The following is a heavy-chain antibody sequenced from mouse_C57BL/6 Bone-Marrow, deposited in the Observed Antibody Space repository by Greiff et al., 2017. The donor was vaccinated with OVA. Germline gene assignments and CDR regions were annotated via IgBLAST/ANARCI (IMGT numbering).Heavy chain of an antibody. CDR2: IWRGGST. J-gene: IGHJ4*01. D-gene: IGHD4-1*01. V-gene: IGHV2-5*01. CDR3: AKNWEDYYAMDY. Sequence: VQLQESGPGLVQPSQSLSITCTVSGFSLTSYGVHWVRQSPGKGLEWLGVIWRGGSTDYNAAFMSRLSITKDNSKSQVFFKMNSLQADDTAIYYCAKNWEDYYAMDYWGQGTSVTVSS. CDR1: GFSLTSYG.